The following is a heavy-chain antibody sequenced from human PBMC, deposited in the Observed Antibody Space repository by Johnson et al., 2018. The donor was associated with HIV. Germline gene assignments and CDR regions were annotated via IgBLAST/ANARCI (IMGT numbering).Heavy chain of an antibody. J-gene: IGHJ3*02. D-gene: IGHD2-2*01. CDR2: ISYDGSNK. V-gene: IGHV3-30*18. CDR3: AKDGAMAFDI. CDR1: GFTFSSYG. Sequence: VQLVESGGGVVRPGGSLRLSCAASGFTFSSYGMHWVRQAPGKGLEWVAVISYDGSNKYYVDSVKGRFTISRDKSKNTLYLQMNSLRAEDTAVYYCAKDGAMAFDIWGQGTLVTVSS.